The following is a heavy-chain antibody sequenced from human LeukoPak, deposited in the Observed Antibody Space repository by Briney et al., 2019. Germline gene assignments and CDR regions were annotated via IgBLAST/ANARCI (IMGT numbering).Heavy chain of an antibody. V-gene: IGHV1-24*01. CDR3: ASQFILTGSYDAPYYYYYGMDV. J-gene: IGHJ6*02. Sequence: ASVKVSCKVSGNTLSELSMHWVRQAPGKGLEWMGGVDPEDHETIYAQKFQGRVTMTEDTSTDTAYMELSSLRPEDTAVYYCASQFILTGSYDAPYYYYYGMDVWGQGTTVTVSS. D-gene: IGHD3-9*01. CDR1: GNTLSELS. CDR2: VDPEDHET.